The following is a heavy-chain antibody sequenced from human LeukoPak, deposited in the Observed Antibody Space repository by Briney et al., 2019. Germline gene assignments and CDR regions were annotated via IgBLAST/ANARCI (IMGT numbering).Heavy chain of an antibody. CDR2: IYYSGRT. V-gene: IGHV4-39*01. J-gene: IGHJ5*02. Sequence: SETLSLTCTVSGVSISSTIYCWGWIRQPPGKGLEWIGSIYYSGRTYYNPSLKSRLTISVDTPKNQFSLKLSSVTAADTAVYYCAQSLGASTWFGNWFDPWGQGTLVTVSS. CDR3: AQSLGASTWFGNWFDP. CDR1: GVSISSTIYC. D-gene: IGHD3-10*01.